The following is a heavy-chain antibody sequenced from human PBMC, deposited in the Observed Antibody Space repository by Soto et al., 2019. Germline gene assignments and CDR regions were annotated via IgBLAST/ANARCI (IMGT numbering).Heavy chain of an antibody. J-gene: IGHJ6*03. CDR1: GFTFSSYA. D-gene: IGHD3-10*01. CDR3: ANAPGSLGSGDGAKISYYMDV. Sequence: PGGSLRLSCAASGFTFSSYAMSWVRQAPGKGLEWVSAISGSGGSTYYADSVKGRFTISRDNSKNTLYLQMNSLRAEDTAVYYCANAPGSLGSGDGAKISYYMDVWGKGTTVTVSS. V-gene: IGHV3-23*01. CDR2: ISGSGGST.